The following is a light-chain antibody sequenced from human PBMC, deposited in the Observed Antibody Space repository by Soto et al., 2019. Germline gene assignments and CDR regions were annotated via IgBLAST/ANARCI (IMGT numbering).Light chain of an antibody. J-gene: IGLJ1*01. V-gene: IGLV2-14*01. CDR3: SSYTSSSTLYV. CDR1: SSDVGGSNY. Sequence: QSVLTQPASVSGSPGQSITISCTGTSSDVGGSNYVSWYQQHPGKAPKLMIYDVSNRPSGVSNRFSGSKSGNMASLTISGLQAEDEADYYCSSYTSSSTLYVFGTGTKLTVL. CDR2: DVS.